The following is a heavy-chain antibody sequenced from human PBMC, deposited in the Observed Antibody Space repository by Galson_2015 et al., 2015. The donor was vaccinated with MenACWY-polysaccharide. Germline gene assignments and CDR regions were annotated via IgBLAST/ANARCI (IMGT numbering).Heavy chain of an antibody. CDR3: AKSRTIADGFDI. CDR2: FTGTGGDT. V-gene: IGHV3-23*01. J-gene: IGHJ3*02. Sequence: SLRLSCAASGFVFSNYAMSWVRQAPGKGLEWVSAFTGTGGDTYYADSVKGRFTISRDNSKNTLYLQMNSLRAEDTALYYCAKSRTIADGFDIWGQGTMVTVSS. D-gene: IGHD2-2*01. CDR1: GFVFSNYA.